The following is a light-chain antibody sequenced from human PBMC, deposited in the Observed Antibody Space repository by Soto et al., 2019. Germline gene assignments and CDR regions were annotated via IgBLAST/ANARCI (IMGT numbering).Light chain of an antibody. CDR1: QSVSSSY. J-gene: IGKJ4*01. CDR3: QQYGSSGLT. CDR2: GAS. V-gene: IGKV3-20*01. Sequence: EIVLTQSPGTLYLSPGERATLSCRASQSVSSSYLAWYQQTPGQAPRLFIYGASSRATGIPDRFSGSGSGTDFTLTISRLEPEDFAVYYCQQYGSSGLTFGGGTKVEIK.